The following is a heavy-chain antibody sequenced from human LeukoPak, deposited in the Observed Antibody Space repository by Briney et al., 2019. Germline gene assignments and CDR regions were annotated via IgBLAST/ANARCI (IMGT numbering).Heavy chain of an antibody. V-gene: IGHV4-30-4*01. D-gene: IGHD5-24*01. Sequence: SSQTLSLTCTVSGGSISSGDYYWSWIRQPPGKGLEWIGYIYYSGSTYYNPSLKSRVTISVDTSKNQFSLKLSSVTAADTAVYYCARDKVEMATIGAFDIWGQGTMVTVSS. CDR2: IYYSGST. CDR1: GGSISSGDYY. J-gene: IGHJ3*02. CDR3: ARDKVEMATIGAFDI.